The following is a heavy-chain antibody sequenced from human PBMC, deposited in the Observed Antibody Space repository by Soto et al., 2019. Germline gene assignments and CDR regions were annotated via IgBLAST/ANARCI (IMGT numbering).Heavy chain of an antibody. CDR3: ARDKGSIVGATMFGY. Sequence: SHTLSLTCAISGYSVSSNSAALNWIRQSPSRGLEWLGRTYYMSKWYNDYAVSVKSRITINPDTSKNQFSLQLNSVTPEDTAVYYCARDKGSIVGATMFGYWGQGTLVTVSS. D-gene: IGHD1-26*01. CDR2: TYYMSKWYN. J-gene: IGHJ4*02. CDR1: GYSVSSNSAA. V-gene: IGHV6-1*01.